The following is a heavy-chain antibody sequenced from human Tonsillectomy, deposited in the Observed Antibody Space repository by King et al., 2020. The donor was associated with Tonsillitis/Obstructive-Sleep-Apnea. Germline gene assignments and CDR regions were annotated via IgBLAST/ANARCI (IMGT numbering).Heavy chain of an antibody. CDR1: GFIFSDAR. D-gene: IGHD3-3*01. CDR2: IKSKSDGGTT. J-gene: IGHJ3*02. CDR3: TSDLIRPETIFGMVITPGAFHI. Sequence: EVQLVESGGGLVKPGGSLRLSCAASGFIFSDARMNWVRQAPGKGLEWVGRIKSKSDGGTTDYAAPVKGRFTISRDDSKTTLWLQMSRLKTEDTAMYWCTSDLIRPETIFGMVITPGAFHIWGQGTMVTVSS. V-gene: IGHV3-15*01.